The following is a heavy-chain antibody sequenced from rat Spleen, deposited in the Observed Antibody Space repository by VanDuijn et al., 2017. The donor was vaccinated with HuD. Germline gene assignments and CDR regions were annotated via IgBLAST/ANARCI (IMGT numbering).Heavy chain of an antibody. J-gene: IGHJ2*01. CDR2: ITNTGRNT. CDR1: GFTFTNYW. Sequence: EVQLMESGGGLVQPGRSLKLSCVASGFTFTNYWMTWFRQAPGKGLEWVASITNTGRNTYYQDSVKGRYTISIDIAESTLYLQMPSLRSEDTATYYCTRRGYFRYWGQGVMVTVSS. D-gene: IGHD1-12*03. V-gene: IGHV5-31*01. CDR3: TRRGYFRY.